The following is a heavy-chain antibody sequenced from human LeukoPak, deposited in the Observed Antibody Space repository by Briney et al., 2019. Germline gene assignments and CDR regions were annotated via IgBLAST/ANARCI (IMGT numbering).Heavy chain of an antibody. CDR1: GFTFSSYE. V-gene: IGHV3-30*02. J-gene: IGHJ6*03. D-gene: IGHD5-12*01. Sequence: GGSLRLSCAASGFTFSSYEMNWVRQAPGKGLVWVAFIRYDGSDKYYAESVKGRFTISRDNSKNTLYLQMNSLRAEDTAVYYCARTTEGYAGGPGYSYYYYMDVWGKGTTVTISS. CDR2: IRYDGSDK. CDR3: ARTTEGYAGGPGYSYYYYMDV.